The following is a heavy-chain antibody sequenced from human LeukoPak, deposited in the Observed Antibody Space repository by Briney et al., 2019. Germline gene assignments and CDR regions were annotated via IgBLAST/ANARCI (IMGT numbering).Heavy chain of an antibody. CDR2: ISSSSSTI. Sequence: GGSLRLSCAASGFTFSSYWMSWVRQAPGKGLEWVSYISSSSSTIYYADSVKGRFTISRDNAKNSLYLQMNSLRAEDTAVYYCASFDYYDSSGYYYGPNDAFDIWGQGTMVTVSS. CDR3: ASFDYYDSSGYYYGPNDAFDI. J-gene: IGHJ3*02. CDR1: GFTFSSYW. D-gene: IGHD3-22*01. V-gene: IGHV3-48*01.